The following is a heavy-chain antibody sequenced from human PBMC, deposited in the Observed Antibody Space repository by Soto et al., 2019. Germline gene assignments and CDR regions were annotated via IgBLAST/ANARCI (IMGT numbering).Heavy chain of an antibody. CDR2: IYHSGST. V-gene: IGHV4-4*02. Sequence: QVQLQESDPGLVKPSGTLSLTCAVSGGSISSSNWWSWVRQPPGKGLEWIGEIYHSGSTNYNPSLKSRVTISVDKSKNQFSLKLSSVTAADTAVYYCARDGGIYDSSGYNDAFDIWGQGTMVTVSS. D-gene: IGHD3-22*01. J-gene: IGHJ3*02. CDR3: ARDGGIYDSSGYNDAFDI. CDR1: GGSISSSNW.